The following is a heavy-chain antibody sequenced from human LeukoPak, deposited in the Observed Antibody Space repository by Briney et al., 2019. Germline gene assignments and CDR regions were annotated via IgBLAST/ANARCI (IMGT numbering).Heavy chain of an antibody. CDR2: ISTDKGNT. V-gene: IGHV1-18*01. D-gene: IGHD3-16*01. CDR3: ARDTGEGAGDSARDLDN. Sequence: GAAVKVSCKASGYSFTRYGIRWVRQAPGQGLEGMGWISTDKGNTNFAQKFQGRVTMTTDTSTNTVSMALRSLRSDDTAVYYCARDTGEGAGDSARDLDNWGQGTLVTVSS. CDR1: GYSFTRYG. J-gene: IGHJ4*02.